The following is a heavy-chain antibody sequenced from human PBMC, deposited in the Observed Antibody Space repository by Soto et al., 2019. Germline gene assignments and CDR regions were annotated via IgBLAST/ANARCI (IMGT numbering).Heavy chain of an antibody. Sequence: GSLRLSCAASGFTFTSYAMNWVRLAPGKGLEWVSAISGTGYNTYYADSVKGRFTISRDNTKNTLYLQMNSLRAEDTAVYYCAKAGFSSSWSPTYFDYWGQGTLVTVS. V-gene: IGHV3-23*01. D-gene: IGHD6-13*01. J-gene: IGHJ4*02. CDR3: AKAGFSSSWSPTYFDY. CDR2: ISGTGYNT. CDR1: GFTFTSYA.